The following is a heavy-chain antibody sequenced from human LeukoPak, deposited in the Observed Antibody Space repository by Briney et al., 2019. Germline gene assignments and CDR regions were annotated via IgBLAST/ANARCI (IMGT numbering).Heavy chain of an antibody. Sequence: SEALSLTCTVSGGSISSYYWSWIRQPPGKGLEWIGYIYTSGSTNYNPSLKSRVTISVDTSKNQFSLKLSSVTAADTVVYYCARNPYNWNDEGFYYYYYMDVWGKGTTVTVSS. V-gene: IGHV4-4*09. CDR2: IYTSGST. CDR1: GGSISSYY. J-gene: IGHJ6*03. CDR3: ARNPYNWNDEGFYYYYYMDV. D-gene: IGHD1-1*01.